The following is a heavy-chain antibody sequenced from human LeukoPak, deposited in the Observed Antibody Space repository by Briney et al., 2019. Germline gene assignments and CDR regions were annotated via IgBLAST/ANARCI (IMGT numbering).Heavy chain of an antibody. Sequence: SETLSLTCTVSSYSISNGYYWGWIRQPPGKGLEWIGSIYHSGNTYYNPSLKSRVTISVDTSKNQFSLKLSSVTTADTAVYYCARVPHGETIFGVVLYWLDPWGQGTLVIVFS. CDR1: SYSISNGYY. CDR2: IYHSGNT. CDR3: ARVPHGETIFGVVLYWLDP. J-gene: IGHJ5*02. D-gene: IGHD3-3*01. V-gene: IGHV4-38-2*02.